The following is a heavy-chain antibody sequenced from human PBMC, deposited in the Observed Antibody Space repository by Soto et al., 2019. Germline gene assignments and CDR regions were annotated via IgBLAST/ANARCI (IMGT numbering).Heavy chain of an antibody. Sequence: EVQLVESGGGLVQPGGSLRLSCAASGFGVSNNYMSWVRQAPGERLEWVSAIKSGGNTYYADSVKGRFTISRDNSKNTLYLQMNSVGAEDTAVYYCARGGDSYGYGEYSCYGMDVWGQGTTVTVSS. V-gene: IGHV3-66*01. CDR3: ARGGDSYGYGEYSCYGMDV. CDR1: GFGVSNNY. CDR2: IKSGGNT. D-gene: IGHD5-18*01. J-gene: IGHJ6*02.